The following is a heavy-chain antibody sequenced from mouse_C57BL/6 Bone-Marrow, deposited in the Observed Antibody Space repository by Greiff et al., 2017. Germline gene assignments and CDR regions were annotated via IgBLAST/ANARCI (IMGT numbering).Heavy chain of an antibody. CDR3: ARLFDYDVSWFAY. V-gene: IGHV1-18*01. D-gene: IGHD2-4*01. Sequence: VHVKQSGPELVKPGASVKIPCKASGYTFTDYNMDWVKQSHGKSLEWIGDINPNNGGTIYNQKFKGKATLTVDKSSSTAYMELRSLTSEDTAVYYCARLFDYDVSWFAYWGQGTLVTVSA. CDR2: INPNNGGT. J-gene: IGHJ3*01. CDR1: GYTFTDYN.